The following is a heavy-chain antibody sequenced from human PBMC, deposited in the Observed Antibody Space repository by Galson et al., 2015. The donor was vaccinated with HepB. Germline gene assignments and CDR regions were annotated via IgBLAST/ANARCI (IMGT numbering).Heavy chain of an antibody. CDR3: ATNRMKVAVGDY. D-gene: IGHD1-14*01. CDR1: GTNFNLYA. Sequence: SLRLSCATSGTNFNLYAMNWFRQAPGRGPEWVSVIDKDGVSTNYADSVRGSFTMSRDNSRYSVILQMNSLRGDDPALYYCATNRMKVAVGDYWGQGPPVTVPS. CDR2: IDKDGVST. J-gene: IGHJ4*02. V-gene: IGHV3-23*03.